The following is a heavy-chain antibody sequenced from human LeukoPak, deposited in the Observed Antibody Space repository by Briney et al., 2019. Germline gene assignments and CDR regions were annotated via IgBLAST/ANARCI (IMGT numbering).Heavy chain of an antibody. J-gene: IGHJ4*02. CDR3: ASHSPLGYYGSGSSSSPPSWELRSRRGDY. Sequence: PGGSLRLSCAASGFTFSSYSMNWVRQAPGKGLEWVSSISSSSSYIYYADSVKGRFTISRDNAKNSLYLQMNSLRAEDTAVYYCASHSPLGYYGSGSSSSPPSWELRSRRGDYWGQGTLVTVSS. D-gene: IGHD3-10*01. V-gene: IGHV3-21*04. CDR1: GFTFSSYS. CDR2: ISSSSSYI.